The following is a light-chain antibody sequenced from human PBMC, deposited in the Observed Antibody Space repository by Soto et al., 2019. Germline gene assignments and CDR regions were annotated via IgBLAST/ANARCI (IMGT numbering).Light chain of an antibody. CDR1: QDISNY. CDR2: DAS. Sequence: DIQMTQSPSSLSASVGDRVTITCQASQDISNYLNWYQQKPGKAPKLLMSDASILETGGPSRFSGSGSRTDFTFAISGPQTEDIGTIYCQQYDTLPPPVGPGTKGDLK. V-gene: IGKV1-33*01. CDR3: QQYDTLPPP. J-gene: IGKJ3*01.